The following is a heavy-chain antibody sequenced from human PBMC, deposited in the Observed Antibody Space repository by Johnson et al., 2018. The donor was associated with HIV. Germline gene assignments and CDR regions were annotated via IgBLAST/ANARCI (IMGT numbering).Heavy chain of an antibody. V-gene: IGHV3-20*04. CDR1: GFTFDDYG. CDR2: INWNGGST. Sequence: MQLVESGGGVVRPGGSLRLSCAASGFTFDDYGMNWVRQAPGKGLEWVSGINWNGGSTGYADSVKGRFTISKDNSRNTLFLHMNSLRADDTAVYYCARDGPHFFDSSGVRDDAFDIWGPGTMVTVSS. J-gene: IGHJ3*02. CDR3: ARDGPHFFDSSGVRDDAFDI. D-gene: IGHD3-22*01.